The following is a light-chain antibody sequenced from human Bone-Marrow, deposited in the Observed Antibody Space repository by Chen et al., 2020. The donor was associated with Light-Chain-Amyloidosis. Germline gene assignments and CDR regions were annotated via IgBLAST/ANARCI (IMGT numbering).Light chain of an antibody. J-gene: IGLJ1*01. CDR3: SSYTITNTLV. CDR2: EVT. CDR1: SSDVGGDNH. Sequence: QSALPQPASLSGSPGHSITLSSTGTSSDVGGDNHVSWYQQHPDKAPKLMIYEVTNRPSWVPDRFSGSKSDNTASLTISGLQTEDEADYFCSSYTITNTLVFGSGTRVTVL. V-gene: IGLV2-14*01.